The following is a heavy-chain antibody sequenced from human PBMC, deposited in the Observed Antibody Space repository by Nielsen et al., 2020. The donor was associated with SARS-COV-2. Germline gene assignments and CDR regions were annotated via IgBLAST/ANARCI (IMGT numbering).Heavy chain of an antibody. D-gene: IGHD5-12*01. V-gene: IGHV3-30*18. CDR3: AKGGYSGYDSDAFDI. Sequence: GSLKISYAASGFTFSSYGMHWVRQAPGKGLEWVAVISYDGSNKYYADSVKGRFTISRDNSKNTLYLQMNSLRAEDTAVYYCAKGGYSGYDSDAFDIWGQGTMVTVSS. CDR2: ISYDGSNK. CDR1: GFTFSSYG. J-gene: IGHJ3*02.